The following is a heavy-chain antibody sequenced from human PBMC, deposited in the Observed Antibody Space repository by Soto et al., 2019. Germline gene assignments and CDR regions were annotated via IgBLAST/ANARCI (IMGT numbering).Heavy chain of an antibody. CDR3: VRQGFCSGASCNHYFYYYAMDV. CDR2: ISGNGVIT. D-gene: IGHD2-15*01. CDR1: GFSFVNYA. J-gene: IGHJ6*02. V-gene: IGHV3-23*01. Sequence: EVQLLESGGGLEQPGGSLRLSCAASGFSFVNYAMSWVRQAPGKGLEWVSTISGNGVITNYAGSVKGRFTVSRDKSKNTLYLQMDSLRDEDTAVYYCVRQGFCSGASCNHYFYYYAMDVWGQGTTVIVSS.